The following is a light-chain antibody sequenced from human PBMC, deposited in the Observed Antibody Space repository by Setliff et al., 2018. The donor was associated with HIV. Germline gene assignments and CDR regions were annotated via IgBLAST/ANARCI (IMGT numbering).Light chain of an antibody. J-gene: IGLJ2*01. CDR2: DVS. CDR3: SSYTSSSTVV. CDR1: SSDVGAYNY. V-gene: IGLV2-14*03. Sequence: QSALTQPASVSGSPGQSITISCTGTSSDVGAYNYVSWYQQHPGKAPKLMIYDVSHWPSGVSNRFSGPKSGNTASLTISGLQAEDEADYYCSSYTSSSTVVFGGGTKVTVL.